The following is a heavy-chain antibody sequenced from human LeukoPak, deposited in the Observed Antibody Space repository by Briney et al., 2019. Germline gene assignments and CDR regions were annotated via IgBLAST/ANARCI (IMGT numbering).Heavy chain of an antibody. CDR2: ITTDGGNT. V-gene: IGHV3-23*01. D-gene: IGHD6-13*01. Sequence: GGSLRLSCADSGFTFSNYAMSWVRQAPGKGLEWVSAITTDGGNTYYADSVKGRFTISRDNSKNTLYLQMNSLRAEDTAVYYCASAGYSSSWYPRTEYFQHWGQGTLVTVSS. CDR3: ASAGYSSSWYPRTEYFQH. J-gene: IGHJ1*01. CDR1: GFTFSNYA.